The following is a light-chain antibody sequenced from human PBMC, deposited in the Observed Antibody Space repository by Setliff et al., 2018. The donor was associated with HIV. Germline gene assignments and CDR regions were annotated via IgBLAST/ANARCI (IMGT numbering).Light chain of an antibody. J-gene: IGLJ1*01. CDR3: CSYAGSYTSLYV. Sequence: QSALTQPRSVSGSPGQSVTISCTGTSSDLADFNYVSWYQRRPGKAPKLIIYDVTKRPSGVPDRFSGSKSGNTASLTISGLQTDDEADYYCCSYAGSYTSLYVFGIGTKVTVL. CDR1: SSDLADFNY. CDR2: DVT. V-gene: IGLV2-11*01.